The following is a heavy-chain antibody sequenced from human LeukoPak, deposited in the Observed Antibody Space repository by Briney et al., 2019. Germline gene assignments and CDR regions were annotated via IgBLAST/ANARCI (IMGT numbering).Heavy chain of an antibody. J-gene: IGHJ4*02. CDR2: IKQDGTEK. CDR1: GFTFSAHT. CDR3: GSIGSSWYEDY. D-gene: IGHD6-13*01. Sequence: PGGSLRLSCAASGFTFSAHTMHWVRQAPGKGLEWVANIKQDGTEKYYVDSVRGRFTISRDNAKNSLYLQMNSLSAEDTAVYYCGSIGSSWYEDYCGQGTLVTVSS. V-gene: IGHV3-7*01.